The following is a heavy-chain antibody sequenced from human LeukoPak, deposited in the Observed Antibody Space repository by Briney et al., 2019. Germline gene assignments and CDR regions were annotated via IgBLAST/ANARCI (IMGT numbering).Heavy chain of an antibody. D-gene: IGHD6-13*01. J-gene: IGHJ6*03. CDR1: GGSVSSGSYY. V-gene: IGHV4-61*01. Sequence: SETLSLTCTVSGGSVSSGSYYWSWIRQPPGKGLEWIGYIYYSGSTNYNPSLKSRVTISVDTSKNQFSLKLSSVTAADTAVYYCARGTHSSSWYVSSYYYYYMDVWGKGTTVTVSS. CDR3: ARGTHSSSWYVSSYYYYYMDV. CDR2: IYYSGST.